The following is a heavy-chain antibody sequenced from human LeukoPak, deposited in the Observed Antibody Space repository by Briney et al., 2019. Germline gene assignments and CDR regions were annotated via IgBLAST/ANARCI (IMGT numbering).Heavy chain of an antibody. CDR1: GGSFSGYY. J-gene: IGHJ6*03. Sequence: PSETLSLTCAVYGGSFSGYYWSWIRQPPGKGLEWIGEINHSGSTNYNPSLKSRVTISVDTSKNQFSLKLSSVTAADTAVYYCARGKAIFGVVPYYYYMDVWGKGTTVTVSS. CDR2: INHSGST. D-gene: IGHD3-3*01. V-gene: IGHV4-34*01. CDR3: ARGKAIFGVVPYYYYMDV.